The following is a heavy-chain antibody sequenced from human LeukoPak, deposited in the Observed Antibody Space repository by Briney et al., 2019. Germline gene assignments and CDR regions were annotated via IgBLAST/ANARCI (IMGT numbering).Heavy chain of an antibody. CDR2: ISSSGSTI. Sequence: PGGSLRLSCAASGFTFSSYEMNWVRQAPGKGLEWVSYISSSGSTIYYADSVKGRFTISRDNSKNTLYLQMNSLRAEDTAVYYCAKLPFYDILTGPSGYFDYWGQGTLVTVSS. D-gene: IGHD3-9*01. V-gene: IGHV3-48*03. CDR3: AKLPFYDILTGPSGYFDY. CDR1: GFTFSSYE. J-gene: IGHJ4*02.